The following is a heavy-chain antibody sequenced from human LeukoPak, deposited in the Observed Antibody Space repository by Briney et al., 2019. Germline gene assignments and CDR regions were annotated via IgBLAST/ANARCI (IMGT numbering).Heavy chain of an antibody. D-gene: IGHD2-2*01. J-gene: IGHJ2*01. CDR3: ARSDCSSTSCYHWYFDL. V-gene: IGHV1-69*04. CDR2: IIPIFGIA. CDR1: GGTFSSYA. Sequence: ASVKVSCKASGGTFSSYAISWVRQAPGQGLEWMGRIIPIFGIANYAQKFQGGVTITADKSTSTAYMELSSLRSEDTAVYYCARSDCSSTSCYHWYFDLWGRGTLVTVSS.